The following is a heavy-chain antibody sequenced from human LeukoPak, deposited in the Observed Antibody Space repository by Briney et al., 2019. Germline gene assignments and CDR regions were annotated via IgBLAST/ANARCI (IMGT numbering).Heavy chain of an antibody. Sequence: GGSLRLSCAASGFTFSSYGMHWVRQAPGKGLEWVAVIWYDGSNKYYADSVKGRFTISRDNFKNTLYLQMNSLRAEDTAMYYCARDRMVTYFDYWGQGTLVSVSS. J-gene: IGHJ4*02. D-gene: IGHD5-18*01. CDR1: GFTFSSYG. V-gene: IGHV3-33*01. CDR2: IWYDGSNK. CDR3: ARDRMVTYFDY.